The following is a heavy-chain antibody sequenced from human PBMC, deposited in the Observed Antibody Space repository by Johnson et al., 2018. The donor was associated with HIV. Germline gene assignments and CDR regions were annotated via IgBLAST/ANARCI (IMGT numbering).Heavy chain of an antibody. J-gene: IGHJ3*02. CDR2: ISYDGSDK. V-gene: IGHV3-30*03. CDR1: GFTFSSYG. D-gene: IGHD2-21*02. CDR3: ARDHVMVVTPGDCFDI. Sequence: VQLVESGGGVVQPGRSLRLSCAASGFTFSSYGMHWVRQAPGKGLEWAAVISYDGSDKYYVHSVKGRFSISRDNAKNSLYLQMNSLRAEDTAVYYCARDHVMVVTPGDCFDIWGQGTMVTVSS.